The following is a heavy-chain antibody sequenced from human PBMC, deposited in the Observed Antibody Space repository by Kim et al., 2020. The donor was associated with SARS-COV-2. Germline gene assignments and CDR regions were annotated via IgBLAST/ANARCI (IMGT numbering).Heavy chain of an antibody. V-gene: IGHV3-23*01. Sequence: GGSLRLSCAASGFTFSSYAMSWVRQAPGEGLEWVSAISGSGGSTYYADSVKGRFTISRDNSKNTLYLQMNSLRAEDTAVYYCAKDPFYDFWSGYYFVYWGQGTLVTVSS. CDR2: ISGSGGST. D-gene: IGHD3-3*01. J-gene: IGHJ4*02. CDR3: AKDPFYDFWSGYYFVY. CDR1: GFTFSSYA.